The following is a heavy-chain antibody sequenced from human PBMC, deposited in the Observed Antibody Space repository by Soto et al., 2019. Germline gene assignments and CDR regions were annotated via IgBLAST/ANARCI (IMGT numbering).Heavy chain of an antibody. CDR3: ARINRDSSSTKLPA. J-gene: IGHJ5*02. Sequence: GGSLRLSCAASGFTFSSYSMNWVRQAPGKGLEWVSSISSSSSYIYYADSVKGRFTISRDNAKNSLYLQMNSLRAEDTAVYYCARINRDSSSTKLPAWGQGTLVTVSS. CDR1: GFTFSSYS. D-gene: IGHD6-6*01. V-gene: IGHV3-21*01. CDR2: ISSSSSYI.